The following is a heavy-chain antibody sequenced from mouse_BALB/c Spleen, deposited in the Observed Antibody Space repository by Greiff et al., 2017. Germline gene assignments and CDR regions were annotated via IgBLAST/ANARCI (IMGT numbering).Heavy chain of an antibody. V-gene: IGHV5-12-1*01. CDR2: ISSGGGST. Sequence: EVQVVESGGDLVKPGGSLKLSCAASGFAFSSYDMSWVRQTPEKRLEWVAYISSGGGSTYYPDTVKGRFTISRDNAKNTLYLQMSSLKSEDTAMYYCARHSGYYYGSTFDYWGQGTTLTVSS. CDR1: GFAFSSYD. D-gene: IGHD1-1*01. J-gene: IGHJ2*01. CDR3: ARHSGYYYGSTFDY.